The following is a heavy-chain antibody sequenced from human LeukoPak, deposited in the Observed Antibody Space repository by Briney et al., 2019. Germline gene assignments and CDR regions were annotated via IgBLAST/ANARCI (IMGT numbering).Heavy chain of an antibody. J-gene: IGHJ4*02. CDR1: GGSMSNYY. D-gene: IGHD6-19*01. V-gene: IGHV4-59*08. CDR2: IYYSGST. Sequence: PSETLSLTCTMSGGSMSNYYWSWIRQPPGKGLEWIGFIYYSGSTNYNPSLKSRVTISVDTSENQFSLKLSSVTAADTAVYYCARLPSRAVAGRPFDYWGQGTLVTVSS. CDR3: ARLPSRAVAGRPFDY.